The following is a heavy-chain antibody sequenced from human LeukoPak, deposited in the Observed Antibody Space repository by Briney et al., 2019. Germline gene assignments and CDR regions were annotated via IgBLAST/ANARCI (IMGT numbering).Heavy chain of an antibody. CDR3: ARDGPHAFYDSSGYYWEY. CDR2: IEQDGDEK. Sequence: GGSLRLSCAASGFTFSNYWMSWVRQAPGKGLEWVANIEQDGDEKDYVDSVKGRFTISRDNAKSSLYLQMNSLRAEDTAVYYCARDGPHAFYDSSGYYWEYWGQGTLVTVSS. V-gene: IGHV3-7*01. D-gene: IGHD3-22*01. J-gene: IGHJ4*02. CDR1: GFTFSNYW.